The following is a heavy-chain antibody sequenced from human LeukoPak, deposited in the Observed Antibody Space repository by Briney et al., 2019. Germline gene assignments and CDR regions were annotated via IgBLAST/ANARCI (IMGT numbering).Heavy chain of an antibody. CDR3: ARDRGGYYYFDN. J-gene: IGHJ4*02. CDR1: SGYISSDDYY. V-gene: IGHV4-30-4*08. Sequence: PQTLSLTCTVSSGYISSDDYYWSWIRQPPGKGLEWVGYIYYSGSTYYNPSLKSRVTISIDTSKNQFSLNLGSVTAADTAVYFCARDRGGYYYFDNWGQGTLVTVSS. D-gene: IGHD1-26*01. CDR2: IYYSGST.